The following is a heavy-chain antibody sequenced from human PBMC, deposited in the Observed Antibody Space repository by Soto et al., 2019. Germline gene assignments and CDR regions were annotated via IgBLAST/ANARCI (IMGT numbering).Heavy chain of an antibody. CDR2: IYPGDSDT. J-gene: IGHJ6*02. V-gene: IGHV5-51*01. CDR3: ASSTYSSSWYYGMDV. CDR1: GYSFTSYW. Sequence: GESLKISCKGSGYSFTSYWIGWVRQMPGKGLEWMGIIYPGDSDTRYSPSFQGQVTISADKSISTAYLQWISLKASDTAMYYCASSTYSSSWYYGMDVWGQGTTVTVSS. D-gene: IGHD6-13*01.